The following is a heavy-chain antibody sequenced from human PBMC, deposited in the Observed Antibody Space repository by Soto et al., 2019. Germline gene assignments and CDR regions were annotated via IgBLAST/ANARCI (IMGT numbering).Heavy chain of an antibody. CDR1: GGTFSSYA. CDR3: ARVPSAGDHNIYFDY. Sequence: QVQLVQSGAEVKKPGSSVKVSCKASGGTFSSYAISWVRQAPGQGLEWMGGIIPIFGTANYAQKYQGRVTITADESTSTAYMELSSLRSEDTAVYYCARVPSAGDHNIYFDYWGQGTLVTVSS. D-gene: IGHD6-13*01. J-gene: IGHJ4*02. V-gene: IGHV1-69*01. CDR2: IIPIFGTA.